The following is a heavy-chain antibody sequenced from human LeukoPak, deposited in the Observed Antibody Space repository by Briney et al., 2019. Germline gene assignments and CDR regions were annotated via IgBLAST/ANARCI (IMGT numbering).Heavy chain of an antibody. CDR2: TNHSGST. D-gene: IGHD3-3*01. CDR1: GGSLSGYY. CDR3: ARELPSGRFLEWLLSNWFDP. V-gene: IGHV4-34*01. Sequence: PSETLSLTCAVYGGSLSGYYWSWIRQPLGKGLEWIGETNHSGSTNYNPSLKSRVTISVDTSKNQFSLKLSSVTAADTAAYYCARELPSGRFLEWLLSNWFDPWGQGTLVTVSS. J-gene: IGHJ5*02.